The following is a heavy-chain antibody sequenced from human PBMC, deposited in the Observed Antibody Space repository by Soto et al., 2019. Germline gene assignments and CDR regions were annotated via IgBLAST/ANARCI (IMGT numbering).Heavy chain of an antibody. CDR1: GFSLSTSGVG. Sequence: QITLKESGPTLVKPTQTLTLTCTFSGFSLSTSGVGVGWIRQPPGKALEWLALIYWDDDKRYSPSLKSRLTITKDNAKNQVVLTMTNMDPVDTATYYCAHGNSSSWYGSGSYNWFDPWGQGTLVTVSS. CDR3: AHGNSSSWYGSGSYNWFDP. CDR2: IYWDDDK. J-gene: IGHJ5*02. D-gene: IGHD6-13*01. V-gene: IGHV2-5*02.